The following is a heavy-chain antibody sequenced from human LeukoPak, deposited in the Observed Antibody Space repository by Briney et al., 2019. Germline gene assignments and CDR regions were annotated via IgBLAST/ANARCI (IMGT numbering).Heavy chain of an antibody. CDR3: TRREGYPVFY. Sequence: PGRSLRLSCTASGFTFGEYAMSWVRQAPGKGLEWVGFIRSKAYGGTTEYAASVKGRFTISRDDSKSIAYLQMNSLKTEDTDVYYCTRREGYPVFYWGQGTLVTVSS. D-gene: IGHD1-1*01. V-gene: IGHV3-49*04. CDR2: IRSKAYGGTT. J-gene: IGHJ4*02. CDR1: GFTFGEYA.